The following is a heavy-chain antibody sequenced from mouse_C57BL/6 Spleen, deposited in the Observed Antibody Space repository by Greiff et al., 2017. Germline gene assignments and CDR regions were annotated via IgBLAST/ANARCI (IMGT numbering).Heavy chain of an antibody. V-gene: IGHV5-16*01. CDR2: INYDGSST. CDR3: ARDGGLRWYFDV. Sequence: EVMLVESEGGLVQPGSSMKLSCTASGFTFSDYYMAWVRQVPEKVLEWVANINYDGSSTYYLDSLKSRFIISRDNAKNILYLQMSSLKSEDTATYYCARDGGLRWYFDVWGTGTTVTVSS. CDR1: GFTFSDYY. J-gene: IGHJ1*03. D-gene: IGHD2-4*01.